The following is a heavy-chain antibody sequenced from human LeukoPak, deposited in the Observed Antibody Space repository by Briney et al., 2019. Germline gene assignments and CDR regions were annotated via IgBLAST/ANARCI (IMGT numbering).Heavy chain of an antibody. D-gene: IGHD5-18*01. CDR1: GDSFSSNSAA. CDR3: ARSPGIQLWEYYYYGMDV. J-gene: IGHJ6*02. V-gene: IGHV6-1*01. CDR2: TYYRSKLYN. Sequence: SQTLSLTCAISGDSFSSNSAAWNWIRQSPSRGLEWLGRTYYRSKLYNDYAVSVKSRITINPDTSRNQFSLQLNSVTPEDTAVYYCARSPGIQLWEYYYYGMDVWGQGTTVTVSS.